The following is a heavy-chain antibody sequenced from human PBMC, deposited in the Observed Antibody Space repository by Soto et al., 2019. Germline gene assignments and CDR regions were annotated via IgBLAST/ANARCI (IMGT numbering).Heavy chain of an antibody. J-gene: IGHJ2*01. Sequence: QVQLQESGPGLVKPSETLSLTCTVSGGSISSYYWSWIRQPPGKGLEWIGYIYDSGSTNYNPSLRSRVTTAVDTSKNQFSLKLSSVTAADTAVYYCARAPLRYFDWSTQTKEYFDLWGRGTLVTVSS. CDR3: ARAPLRYFDWSTQTKEYFDL. V-gene: IGHV4-59*01. D-gene: IGHD3-9*01. CDR2: IYDSGST. CDR1: GGSISSYY.